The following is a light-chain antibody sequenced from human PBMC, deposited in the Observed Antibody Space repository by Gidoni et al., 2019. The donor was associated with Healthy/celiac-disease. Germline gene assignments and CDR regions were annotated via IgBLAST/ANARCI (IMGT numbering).Light chain of an antibody. CDR3: HQYDNWPRYT. V-gene: IGKV3-15*01. CDR1: HSVNSN. Sequence: EIVLTQSPATLSVSPGERSTLSCRASHSVNSNLVWYQQKPRQAPRLLVYGASTRATGIPARFSGSGSGTEFTLPISSLQSEDFAVYYCHQYDNWPRYTFGQGTQLEIK. CDR2: GAS. J-gene: IGKJ2*01.